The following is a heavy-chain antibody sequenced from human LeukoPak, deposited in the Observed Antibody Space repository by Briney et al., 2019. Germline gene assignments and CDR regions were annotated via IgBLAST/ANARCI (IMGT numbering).Heavy chain of an antibody. CDR1: GGSFSGYY. CDR2: INHSGST. Sequence: SSETLSLTCAVYGGSFSGYYWSWIRQPPGKGLEWIGEINHSGSTNYNPSLKSRVTISVDTSKNQFSLRLSSVTAADTAVYYCARGSKYYDFWSGSPLNWFDPWGQGTLVTVSS. CDR3: ARGSKYYDFWSGSPLNWFDP. J-gene: IGHJ5*02. D-gene: IGHD3-3*01. V-gene: IGHV4-34*01.